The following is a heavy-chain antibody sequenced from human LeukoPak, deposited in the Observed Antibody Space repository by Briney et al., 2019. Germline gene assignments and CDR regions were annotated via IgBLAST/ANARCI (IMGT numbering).Heavy chain of an antibody. CDR3: ARSRVGNGDYLFEDV. D-gene: IGHD4-17*01. CDR2: INPNSGGT. J-gene: IGHJ4*02. CDR1: GYTFTGYY. Sequence: GASVKVSCKASGYTFTGYYMHWVRQAPGQGLEWMGWINPNSGGTNYAQKFQGRVTMTRDTSISTAYMELSRLRSDDTAVYYCARSRVGNGDYLFEDVWGQGTLVTVSS. V-gene: IGHV1-2*02.